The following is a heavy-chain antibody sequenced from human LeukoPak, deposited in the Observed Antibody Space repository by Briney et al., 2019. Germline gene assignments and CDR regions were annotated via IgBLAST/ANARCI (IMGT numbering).Heavy chain of an antibody. CDR2: ISTYNGNT. CDR1: GYTFTSYG. D-gene: IGHD3-22*01. Sequence: ASVKVSCKASGYTFTSYGISWVRQAPGQGLEWMGWISTYNGNTNYAQKLQGRVTMTTDTSTSTAYMELRSLRSDDTAVYYCAGDGGPYDSSGYYYPNHDYWGQGTLVTVSS. CDR3: AGDGGPYDSSGYYYPNHDY. V-gene: IGHV1-18*01. J-gene: IGHJ4*02.